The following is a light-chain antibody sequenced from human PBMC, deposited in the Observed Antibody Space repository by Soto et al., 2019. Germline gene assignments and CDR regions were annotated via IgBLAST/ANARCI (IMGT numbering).Light chain of an antibody. J-gene: IGKJ2*01. CDR3: QQYNNWPPFS. CDR1: HSVSSD. Sequence: LVITQSPATLSASPGDRVTLSCRATHSVSSDLAWYQKRPCQAPRLLIYGASTRATGIPSRFRGTVSGTGFTLTISSLQSEDFAIYYRQQYNNWPPFSFGQGTKVEIK. CDR2: GAS. V-gene: IGKV3-15*01.